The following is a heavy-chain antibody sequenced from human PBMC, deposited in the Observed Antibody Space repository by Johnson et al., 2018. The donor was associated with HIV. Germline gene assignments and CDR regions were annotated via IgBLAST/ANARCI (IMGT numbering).Heavy chain of an antibody. CDR2: ISYDGKNK. V-gene: IGHV3-30*18. Sequence: QVQLVESGGGVVQPGRSLRLSCAASGFTFSSYGMHWVRQAPGKGLEWVAVISYDGKNKYYADSVKGRFTISRDKSKKTLYLQMNSLRDEDTAVYHCAKEMLLHDAFDFWGQGTMVTVSS. J-gene: IGHJ3*01. D-gene: IGHD3-10*02. CDR3: AKEMLLHDAFDF. CDR1: GFTFSSYG.